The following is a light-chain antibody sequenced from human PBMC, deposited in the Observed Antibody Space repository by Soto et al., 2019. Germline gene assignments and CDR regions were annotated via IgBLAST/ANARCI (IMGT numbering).Light chain of an antibody. J-gene: IGLJ2*01. V-gene: IGLV7-46*01. CDR3: LLSYSGAQGV. CDR1: TGAVTSGHY. CDR2: DTS. Sequence: QTVVTQEPSLTVSPGGTVTLTCGSSTGAVTSGHYPYWFQQKPGQAPRTLIYDTSNTHSWTPARFSGSLLGGKAALTLSGAQPEDEAEYYCLLSYSGAQGVFGGGTKVTVL.